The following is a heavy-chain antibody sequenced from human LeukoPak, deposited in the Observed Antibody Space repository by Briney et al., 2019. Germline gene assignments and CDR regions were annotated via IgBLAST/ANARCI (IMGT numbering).Heavy chain of an antibody. CDR3: ARLRSDYDDYYYYGMDV. CDR1: GGSISSYY. CDR2: IYYSGST. J-gene: IGHJ6*02. D-gene: IGHD4-17*01. Sequence: PSETLSLTCTVSGGSISSYYWSWIRQPPGKGLEWIGYIYYSGSTNYNPSLKSRVTISVDTSKNQFSLKLSSVTAADTAVYYCARLRSDYDDYYYYGMDVWGQGTTVTVSS. V-gene: IGHV4-59*08.